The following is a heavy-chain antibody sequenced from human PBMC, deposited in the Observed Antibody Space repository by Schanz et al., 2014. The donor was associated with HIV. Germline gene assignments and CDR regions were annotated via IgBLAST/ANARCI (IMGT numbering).Heavy chain of an antibody. CDR2: INTYNGNT. V-gene: IGHV1-18*01. D-gene: IGHD6-19*01. CDR1: GYTFTSYG. Sequence: QLVQSGAEVKKPGASVKVSCKASGYTFTSYGIVWVRQAPGQGLEWMGWINTYNGNTNYAQKFQGRVTMTTDTSTTTAYMNLRSLRSDDTAVYYCARDFSGWTEFDYWGQGTLVTVSS. J-gene: IGHJ4*02. CDR3: ARDFSGWTEFDY.